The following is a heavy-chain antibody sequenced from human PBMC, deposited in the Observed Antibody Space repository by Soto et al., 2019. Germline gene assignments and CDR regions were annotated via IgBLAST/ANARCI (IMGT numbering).Heavy chain of an antibody. CDR2: IKGDLSTT. D-gene: IGHD3-10*01. J-gene: IGHJ6*03. CDR3: ARGAGGYYYMDV. Sequence: EVQLVESGGDLVQPGGSLRLSCAASGFTFSSYWMHWVRQAPGKGPVWVSRIKGDLSTTNYADSVKGRFTISRDNAKNTLYLQVNSLRAEDTAVYYCARGAGGYYYMDVWGKGTTVTVSS. V-gene: IGHV3-74*01. CDR1: GFTFSSYW.